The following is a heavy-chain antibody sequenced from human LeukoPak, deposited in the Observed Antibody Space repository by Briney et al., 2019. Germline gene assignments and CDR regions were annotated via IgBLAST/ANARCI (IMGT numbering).Heavy chain of an antibody. V-gene: IGHV3-74*03. D-gene: IGHD2-2*01. J-gene: IGHJ4*02. CDR2: ISPDGSTT. Sequence: QPGGSLRLSCAASGFTFSRYWMHWVRQAPGKGLMWVSRISPDGSTTLYADSVKGRFTISRDNAKNTLYLQMNSLGAEDTAVYYCAKGEDAVAAAMLDFWGQGTLVTVSS. CDR1: GFTFSRYW. CDR3: AKGEDAVAAAMLDF.